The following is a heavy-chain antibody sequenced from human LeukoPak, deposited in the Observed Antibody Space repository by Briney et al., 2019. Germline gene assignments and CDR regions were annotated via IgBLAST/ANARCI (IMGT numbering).Heavy chain of an antibody. J-gene: IGHJ4*02. Sequence: GGSLRLSCAASGFTVSSNYMSWVRQAPGKGLEWVSVIDSGGSTYYADSVKGRFTISRDNSKNTLYLQMNSLRAEDTAVYYCARASSYCGGDCYFFDYWGQGTLVTVSS. CDR1: GFTVSSNY. D-gene: IGHD2-21*02. V-gene: IGHV3-53*01. CDR3: ARASSYCGGDCYFFDY. CDR2: IDSGGST.